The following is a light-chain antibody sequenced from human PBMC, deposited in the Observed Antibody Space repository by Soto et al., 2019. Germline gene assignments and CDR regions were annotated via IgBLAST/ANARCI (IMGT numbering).Light chain of an antibody. Sequence: QSALTQPPSASGTPGQRVTISCSGSSSNIGSNYVNWYQHLPGTAPKLLIYSDDQRPSGVPDRFSGSKSGTSASLAISGLQSEDEADYFCAAWNDNPNGPGYVFGTGTRSPS. CDR1: SSNIGSNY. J-gene: IGLJ1*01. CDR2: SDD. V-gene: IGLV1-44*01. CDR3: AAWNDNPNGPGYV.